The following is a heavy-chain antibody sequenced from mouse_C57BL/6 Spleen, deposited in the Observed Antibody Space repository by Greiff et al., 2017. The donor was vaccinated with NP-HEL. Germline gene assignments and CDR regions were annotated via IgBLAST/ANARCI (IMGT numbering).Heavy chain of an antibody. CDR2: IDPSDSYT. CDR3: ARSSTGNFDV. J-gene: IGHJ1*03. CDR1: GYTFTSYW. D-gene: IGHD1-1*01. Sequence: QVQLKQPGAELVKPGASVKLSCKASGYTFTSYWMQWVKQRPGQGLEWIGEIDPSDSYTNYNQKFKGKATLTVDTSSSTAYMQLSSLTSEDSAVYYCARSSTGNFDVWGTGTTVTVSS. V-gene: IGHV1-50*01.